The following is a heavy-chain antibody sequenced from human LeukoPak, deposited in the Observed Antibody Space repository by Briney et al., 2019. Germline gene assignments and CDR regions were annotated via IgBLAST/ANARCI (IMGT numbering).Heavy chain of an antibody. CDR1: GFTFSTYT. Sequence: GGSLRLSCAASGFTFSTYTMNWVRQAPGKGREWVSSIISSGTYIYHADSVKGRFTISRDNAKNSLYLQMNSLRAEDTAVYYCAREADSSSGYYNYWGQGTLVTVSS. CDR2: IISSGTYI. V-gene: IGHV3-21*01. CDR3: AREADSSSGYYNY. D-gene: IGHD6-19*01. J-gene: IGHJ4*02.